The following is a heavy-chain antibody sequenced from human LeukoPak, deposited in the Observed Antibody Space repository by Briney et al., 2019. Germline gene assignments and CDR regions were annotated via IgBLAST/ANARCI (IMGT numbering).Heavy chain of an antibody. Sequence: GGSLRLSCAASGFTFNTYSVNWVRQAPGKGLGWVSSISSGSSYIFYADSMKGRFTISRDNAKTSLHLQMNSLRAEDTAVYYCARQVGVDDAFDIWGQGTKVTVSS. CDR1: GFTFNTYS. J-gene: IGHJ3*02. V-gene: IGHV3-21*01. CDR2: ISSGSSYI. CDR3: ARQVGVDDAFDI. D-gene: IGHD1-26*01.